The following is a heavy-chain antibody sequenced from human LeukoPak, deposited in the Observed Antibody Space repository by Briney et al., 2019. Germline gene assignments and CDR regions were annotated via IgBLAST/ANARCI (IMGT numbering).Heavy chain of an antibody. D-gene: IGHD3-3*01. CDR1: GFTFSSYA. CDR3: AKAPRYYDFWSGYSTGYYYYYMDV. Sequence: GRSLRLSCAASGFTFSSYAMHWVRQAPGKGLEWVSAISGSGGSTYYADSVKGRFTISRDNSKNTLYLQMNSLRAEDTAVYYCAKAPRYYDFWSGYSTGYYYYYMDVWGKGTTVTVSS. J-gene: IGHJ6*03. CDR2: ISGSGGST. V-gene: IGHV3-23*01.